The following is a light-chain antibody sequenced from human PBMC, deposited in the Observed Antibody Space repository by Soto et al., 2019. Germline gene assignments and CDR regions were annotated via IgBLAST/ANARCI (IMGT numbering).Light chain of an antibody. J-gene: IGKJ4*01. CDR2: DAS. CDR3: QQDNNWPPLT. Sequence: EIVLTQSPATLSLSPGERATLSCRASQSVSSYLAWYQQKPGQAPRLLIYDASNRATGIPARFSGSGSGTEFTLTINSLQSEDFAVYYCQQDNNWPPLTFGGGTKVEIK. CDR1: QSVSSY. V-gene: IGKV3-11*01.